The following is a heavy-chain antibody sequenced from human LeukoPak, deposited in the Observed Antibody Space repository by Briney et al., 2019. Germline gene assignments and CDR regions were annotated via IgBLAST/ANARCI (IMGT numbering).Heavy chain of an antibody. D-gene: IGHD6-6*01. CDR1: GGSFSGYY. J-gene: IGHJ6*03. CDR2: INHGGST. Sequence: PSETLSLTCAVYGGSFSGYYWSWIRQPPGKGLEWIGEINHGGSTNYNPSLKSRVTISVDTSKNQFSLKLSSVTAADTAVYYCARMLYSSFFYYYYMDVWGKGTTVTVSS. V-gene: IGHV4-34*01. CDR3: ARMLYSSFFYYYYMDV.